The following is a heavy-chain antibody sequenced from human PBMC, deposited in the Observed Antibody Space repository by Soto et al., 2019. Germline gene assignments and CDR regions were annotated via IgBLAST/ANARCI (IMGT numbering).Heavy chain of an antibody. J-gene: IGHJ6*02. Sequence: SETLSLTCADYVGSFSGDYWSWIRQPPGKGLEWIGEINHSGSTNYNPSLKSRVTISVDTSKNQFSLKLSSVTAADTAVYYCAMGYDFWSGYLYGMDVWGQGTTVTVSS. CDR2: INHSGST. CDR1: VGSFSGDY. V-gene: IGHV4-34*01. D-gene: IGHD3-3*01. CDR3: AMGYDFWSGYLYGMDV.